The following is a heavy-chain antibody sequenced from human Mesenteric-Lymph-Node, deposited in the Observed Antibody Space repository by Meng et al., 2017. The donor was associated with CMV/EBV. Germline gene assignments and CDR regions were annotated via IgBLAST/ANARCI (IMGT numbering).Heavy chain of an antibody. V-gene: IGHV3-48*04. CDR1: GFTFSSYS. Sequence: GESLKISCAASGFTFSSYSMNWVRQAPGKGLEWVSYISSSGSTIYYADSVKGRFTISRDNAKNSLYLQMNSLRAEDTAVYYCARGRRLRSPYYYYGMDVWGQGTTVTVSS. CDR3: ARGRRLRSPYYYYGMDV. J-gene: IGHJ6*02. D-gene: IGHD2-21*02. CDR2: ISSSGSTI.